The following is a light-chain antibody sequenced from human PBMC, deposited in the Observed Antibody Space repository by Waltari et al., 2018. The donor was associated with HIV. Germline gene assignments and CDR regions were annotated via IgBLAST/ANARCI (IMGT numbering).Light chain of an antibody. V-gene: IGLV2-23*01. Sequence: QSALTQPASVSGSPGQSITISCTGTSSDVGSYNLVSWYQQHPGKAPKVMIYEGSKRPSVVSNPFSGSKSGISSSLTISGLQAEDVADYYCCSYTGSSTRRPYVFGTGTKVTVL. CDR2: EGS. CDR3: CSYTGSSTRRPYV. CDR1: SSDVGSYNL. J-gene: IGLJ1*01.